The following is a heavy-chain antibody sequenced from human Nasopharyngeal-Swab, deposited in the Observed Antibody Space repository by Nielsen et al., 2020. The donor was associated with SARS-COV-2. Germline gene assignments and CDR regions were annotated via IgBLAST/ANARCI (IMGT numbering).Heavy chain of an antibody. J-gene: IGHJ5*02. Sequence: GESLKISCAASGFTFSSYWMSWVRQAPGKGLEWVSNINQDGSPKYYVESVKGRFTVSRDNAENLMYLQMDNLRAEDTAIYYCARISRGYTGYVDQNWFDPWGQGTLVTVSS. D-gene: IGHD5-12*01. V-gene: IGHV3-7*03. CDR1: GFTFSSYW. CDR2: INQDGSPK. CDR3: ARISRGYTGYVDQNWFDP.